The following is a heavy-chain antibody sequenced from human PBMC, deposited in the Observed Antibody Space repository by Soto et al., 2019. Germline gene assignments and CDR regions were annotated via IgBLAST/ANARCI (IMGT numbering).Heavy chain of an antibody. V-gene: IGHV1-69*04. J-gene: IGHJ4*02. CDR3: ARESGGYDHGAFGY. Sequence: ASVKVSCKASGGTFSSYTISWVRQAPGQGLEWMGRIIPILGIANYAQKFQGRVTITADKSTSTAYMELSSLRSEDTAVYYCARESGGYDHGAFGYWGQGTLVTVSS. D-gene: IGHD5-12*01. CDR2: IIPILGIA. CDR1: GGTFSSYT.